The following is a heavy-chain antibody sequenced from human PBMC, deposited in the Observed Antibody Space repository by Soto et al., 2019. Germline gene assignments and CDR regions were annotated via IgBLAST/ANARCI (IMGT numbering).Heavy chain of an antibody. J-gene: IGHJ3*01. Sequence: QVQLVQSGAEVKKPGASMKVSCKASGYTFSDYYMHWVRQAPGQGLECMGWISPNNGATNYAQKFQDRVTMTRDASMTTAYMELSRLRSDDTAVYYCARGGEFCSTGSCNSSLGDAFDVWGQGTTVTVSS. CDR3: ARGGEFCSTGSCNSSLGDAFDV. V-gene: IGHV1-2*02. D-gene: IGHD2-15*01. CDR1: GYTFSDYY. CDR2: ISPNNGAT.